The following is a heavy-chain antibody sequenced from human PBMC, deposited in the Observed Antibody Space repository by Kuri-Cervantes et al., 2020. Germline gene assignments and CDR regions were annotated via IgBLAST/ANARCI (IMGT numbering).Heavy chain of an antibody. CDR3: AGKIVAPQRYFDL. CDR1: GFTFTNYA. J-gene: IGHJ2*01. CDR2: ISANGGSI. Sequence: GGSLRLSCAVSGFTFTNYAMTWVRQAPGKGLEWVSTISANGGSIFFADSVKGRFTISRDNSRNTLFLQMNSLRAEDTAVYYCAGKIVAPQRYFDLWGRGTLVTVSS. D-gene: IGHD2/OR15-2a*01. V-gene: IGHV3-23*01.